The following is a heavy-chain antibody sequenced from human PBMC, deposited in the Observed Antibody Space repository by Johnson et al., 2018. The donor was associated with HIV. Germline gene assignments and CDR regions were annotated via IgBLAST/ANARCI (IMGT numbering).Heavy chain of an antibody. CDR2: ISSGGSSI. CDR1: GFTFDDYA. Sequence: VQLVESGGGLVQPGRSLRLSCAASGFTFDDYAMHWVRQAPGKGLERISYISSGGSSIYYSDSVRGRIIISRDNAKNSLFLQLSNLGPDDTAVYYCARGGTYYWSPDRIANAFDMWGQGTMVTVSS. J-gene: IGHJ3*02. CDR3: ARGGTYYWSPDRIANAFDM. D-gene: IGHD2-8*02. V-gene: IGHV3-48*03.